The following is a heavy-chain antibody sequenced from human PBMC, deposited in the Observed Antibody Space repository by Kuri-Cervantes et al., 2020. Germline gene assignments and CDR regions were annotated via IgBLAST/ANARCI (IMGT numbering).Heavy chain of an antibody. D-gene: IGHD6-19*01. CDR1: GGSISSSNW. J-gene: IGHJ3*02. CDR3: ARTEHSSGWYAGAFDI. Sequence: SETLSLTCAVSGGSISSSNWWSWVRQPPGKGLEWIGSIYYSGTTYYNPSLQSRVTISVDTSKNQFSLKLSSVTAADTAVYYCARTEHSSGWYAGAFDIWGQGTMVTVSS. V-gene: IGHV4-4*02. CDR2: IYYSGTT.